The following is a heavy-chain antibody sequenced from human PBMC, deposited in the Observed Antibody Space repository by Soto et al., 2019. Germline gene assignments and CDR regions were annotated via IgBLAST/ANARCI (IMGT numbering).Heavy chain of an antibody. V-gene: IGHV3-30-3*01. CDR1: GFTFSSYA. Sequence: QVQLVESGGGVVQPGRSLRLSCAASGFTFSSYAMHWVRQAPGKGLEWVAVISYDGSNKYYADSVKGRFTISRDNSKNTLYLQMNSLRAEYTAVYYCARAPVRGVFDYWGQGTLVTVSS. CDR3: ARAPVRGVFDY. D-gene: IGHD3-10*01. J-gene: IGHJ4*02. CDR2: ISYDGSNK.